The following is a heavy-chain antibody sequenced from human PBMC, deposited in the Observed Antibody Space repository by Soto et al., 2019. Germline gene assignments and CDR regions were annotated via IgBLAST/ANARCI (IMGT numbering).Heavy chain of an antibody. V-gene: IGHV1-69*13. J-gene: IGHJ6*02. D-gene: IGHD3-3*01. CDR1: GGTFSSYA. CDR3: AAGNCTYYDFWSGYPAYYYGMDV. Sequence: SVKVSCKASGGTFSSYAISWVRQAPGQGLEWMGGIIPIFGTANYAQKFQGRVTITADESTSTAYMELSSLRSEDTAVYYCAAGNCTYYDFWSGYPAYYYGMDVWGQGTTVTVSS. CDR2: IIPIFGTA.